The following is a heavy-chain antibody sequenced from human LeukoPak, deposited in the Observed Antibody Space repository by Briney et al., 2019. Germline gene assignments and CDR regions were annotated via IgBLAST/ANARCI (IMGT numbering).Heavy chain of an antibody. CDR1: GVTFSSYW. V-gene: IGHV3-74*01. J-gene: IGHJ4*02. Sequence: GGSLRLSCAASGVTFSSYWMPWVRQAPGKGLVWVSRVNSDGSFTSYADSVKGRFTISRDNAKNTLYLQMNSLRAEDTAVYYCARDSSGWHTLAYWGQGTLVTVSS. CDR2: VNSDGSFT. CDR3: ARDSSGWHTLAY. D-gene: IGHD6-19*01.